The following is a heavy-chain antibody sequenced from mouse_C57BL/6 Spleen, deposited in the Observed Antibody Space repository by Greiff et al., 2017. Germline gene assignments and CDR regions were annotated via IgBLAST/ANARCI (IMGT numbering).Heavy chain of an antibody. CDR1: GYAFSSSW. CDR3: AGLLTWFAY. Sequence: VQLQQSGPELVKPGASVKISCKASGYAFSSSWMNWVKQRPGKGLEWIGRIYPGDGDTNYNGKFKGKATLTADKSSSTAYMQLSSLTSEDSAVYFCAGLLTWFAYWGQGTLVTVSA. CDR2: IYPGDGDT. D-gene: IGHD1-1*01. J-gene: IGHJ3*01. V-gene: IGHV1-82*01.